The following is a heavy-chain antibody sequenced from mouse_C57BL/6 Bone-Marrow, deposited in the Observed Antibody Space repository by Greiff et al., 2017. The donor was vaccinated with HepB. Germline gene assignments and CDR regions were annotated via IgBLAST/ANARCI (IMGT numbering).Heavy chain of an antibody. CDR2: IDPGSGNT. CDR1: GYSFTSYY. J-gene: IGHJ4*01. CDR3: ARVTTVVAHYYAMDY. D-gene: IGHD1-1*01. Sequence: QVQLQQSGPELVKPGASVKISCKASGYSFTSYYIHWVKQRPGQGLEWIGWIDPGSGNTKYNEKFKGKATLTADTSSSTAYMQLSSLTSEDSAVYYCARVTTVVAHYYAMDYWGQGTSVTVSS. V-gene: IGHV1-66*01.